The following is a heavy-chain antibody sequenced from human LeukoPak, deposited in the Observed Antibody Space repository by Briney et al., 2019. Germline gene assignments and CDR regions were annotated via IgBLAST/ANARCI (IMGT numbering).Heavy chain of an antibody. D-gene: IGHD1-1*01. V-gene: IGHV6-1*01. CDR2: TYYRSKWYN. CDR1: GDSVSSNSAA. J-gene: IGHJ4*02. Sequence: SQTLSLTCAISGDSVSSNSAAWHWLRQSPSRGLEWLGRTYYRSKWYNDYAISVKSRITINPDTSKNQFSLQLNSVTPEDTAVFYCARSNWEVFDYWGQGTLVTVSS. CDR3: ARSNWEVFDY.